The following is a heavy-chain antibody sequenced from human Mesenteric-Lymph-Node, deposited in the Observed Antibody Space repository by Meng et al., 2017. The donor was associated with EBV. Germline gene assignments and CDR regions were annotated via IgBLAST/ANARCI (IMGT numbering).Heavy chain of an antibody. D-gene: IGHD3-22*01. Sequence: LQLRASGPGPVKPSETLSLTCTVSGGSISSSTYYWGWVRQPPGKGLEWIGTMYYVGSTYYNPSLKSRVTISVDPPKNQFSLRLSSVTAADTAVYYCARADYFDTSGNIDFWGQGTLVTVSS. V-gene: IGHV4-39*01. CDR1: GGSISSSTYY. J-gene: IGHJ4*02. CDR3: ARADYFDTSGNIDF. CDR2: MYYVGST.